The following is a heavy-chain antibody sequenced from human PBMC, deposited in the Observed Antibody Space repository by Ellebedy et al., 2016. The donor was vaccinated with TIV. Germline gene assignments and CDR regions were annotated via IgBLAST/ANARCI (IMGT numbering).Heavy chain of an antibody. J-gene: IGHJ3*02. V-gene: IGHV3-23*01. CDR3: TKRGVGWAAFDI. D-gene: IGHD6-19*01. CDR2: ISDSATT. Sequence: GESLKISCVVSGFTFSSYAMTWVRQAPGKGLEWVSTISDSATTYYADSVKGRFTISRDNSQDTVHLQMNSLRAEDTAVYYCTKRGVGWAAFDIWGPGTMVTVSS. CDR1: GFTFSSYA.